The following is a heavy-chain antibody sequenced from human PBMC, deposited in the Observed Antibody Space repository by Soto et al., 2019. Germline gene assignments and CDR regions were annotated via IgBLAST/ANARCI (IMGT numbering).Heavy chain of an antibody. D-gene: IGHD2-2*01. CDR1: GFTFSSYS. CDR2: ISSSSSYI. CDR3: AVDYCSSTSCYLGMDV. V-gene: IGHV3-21*01. J-gene: IGHJ6*02. Sequence: ESGGGLVKPGGSLRLSCAASGFTFSSYSMNWVRQAPGKGLEWVSSISSSSSYIYYADSVKGRFTISRDNAKNSLYLQMNSLRAEDTAVYYCAVDYCSSTSCYLGMDVWGQGTTVTVSS.